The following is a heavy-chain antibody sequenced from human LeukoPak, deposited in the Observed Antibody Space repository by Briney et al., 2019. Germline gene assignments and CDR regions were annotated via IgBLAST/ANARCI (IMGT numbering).Heavy chain of an antibody. J-gene: IGHJ4*02. CDR1: GFTFSSYP. CDR2: VSGSSDYI. D-gene: IGHD3-3*02. Sequence: SGGSLRLSCAASGFTFSSYPMSWVRQAPGKGLEWVSAVSGSSDYIYYADSVKGRFTISRDNSKNTLYLQMNSLRAEDTAVYYCARDRISSPSFDYWGQGTLVTVSS. V-gene: IGHV3-23*01. CDR3: ARDRISSPSFDY.